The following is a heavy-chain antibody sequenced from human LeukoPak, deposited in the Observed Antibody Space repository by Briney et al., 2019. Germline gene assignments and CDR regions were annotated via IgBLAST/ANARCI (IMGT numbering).Heavy chain of an antibody. Sequence: GGSLRLPCAASGFTFSSYSMNWVRQAPGKGLEWVSYISSSSSTIYYADSVKGRFTISRDNAKNSLYLQMNSLRAEDTAVYYCARERADALDIWGPGTMVTVSS. V-gene: IGHV3-48*04. CDR1: GFTFSSYS. CDR3: ARERADALDI. CDR2: ISSSSSTI. J-gene: IGHJ3*02.